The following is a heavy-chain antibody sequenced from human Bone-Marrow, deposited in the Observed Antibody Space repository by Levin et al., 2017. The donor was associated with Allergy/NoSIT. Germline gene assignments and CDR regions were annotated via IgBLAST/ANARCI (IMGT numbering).Heavy chain of an antibody. CDR2: ISGGADST. Sequence: GGSLRLSCAASGFSFTSFAMTWVRQAPGKGLEWVSAISGGADSTYYADSVKGRFSISRDNSKSTLYLQMDSLRVEDTAVYYCAKGLLNWNDGGLFDHWGQGTQVTASS. J-gene: IGHJ4*02. V-gene: IGHV3-23*01. CDR3: AKGLLNWNDGGLFDH. CDR1: GFSFTSFA. D-gene: IGHD1-1*01.